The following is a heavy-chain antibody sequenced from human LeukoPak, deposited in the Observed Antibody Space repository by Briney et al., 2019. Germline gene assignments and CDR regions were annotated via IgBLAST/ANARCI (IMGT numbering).Heavy chain of an antibody. CDR2: IKQDGSEK. Sequence: TGGSLRLSCAASGFTFSTYWMNWVRQAPGKGLEWVASIKQDGSEKYCVDSVKGRFTISRDNAKNSLYLRMNSLRAEDTAVYDCARDPANSLDYYYDTSDYEPGAFDIWGQGTIVTVSS. CDR3: ARDPANSLDYYYDTSDYEPGAFDI. CDR1: GFTFSTYW. D-gene: IGHD3-22*01. V-gene: IGHV3-7*01. J-gene: IGHJ3*02.